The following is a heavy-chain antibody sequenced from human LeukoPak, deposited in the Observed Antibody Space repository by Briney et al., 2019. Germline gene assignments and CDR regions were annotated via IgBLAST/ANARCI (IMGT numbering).Heavy chain of an antibody. CDR1: GFSLSTSGGG. CDR3: AHIEVPGEGEKGGSYPEDAFDI. J-gene: IGHJ3*02. V-gene: IGHV2-5*02. Sequence: SGPTLVNPTQTLTLTGTFSGFSLSTSGGGVGWIRQPPVKALEWLALMYWDEEERYSPSLKSRLTITKDTSKNQVLLTITNIDPVDTATYYCAHIEVPGEGEKGGSYPEDAFDIWGQGTMVTVSS. CDR2: MYWDEEE. D-gene: IGHD1-26*01.